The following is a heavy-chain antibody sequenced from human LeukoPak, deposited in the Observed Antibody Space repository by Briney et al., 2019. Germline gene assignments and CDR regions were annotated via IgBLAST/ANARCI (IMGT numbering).Heavy chain of an antibody. V-gene: IGHV4-39*01. Sequence: PSETLSVICTVSGGSISSSSYYWGWIRQPPGKGLEWIGSIYYSGSTYYNPSLKSRVTISVDTSKNQFSLKLSSVTAADTAVYYCARQSDPYCSSTSCLPYYYYMDVWGKGTTVTVSS. CDR3: ARQSDPYCSSTSCLPYYYYMDV. CDR1: GGSISSSSYY. J-gene: IGHJ6*03. CDR2: IYYSGST. D-gene: IGHD2-2*01.